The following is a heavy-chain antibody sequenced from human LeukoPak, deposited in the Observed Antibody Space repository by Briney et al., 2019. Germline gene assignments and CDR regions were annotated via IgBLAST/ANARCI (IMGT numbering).Heavy chain of an antibody. D-gene: IGHD3-16*02. CDR2: INYNCGGT. V-gene: IGHV1-2*02. Sequence: ATVEVSCKASGYTFTGYYMHWVRQAPGQGLEWMGWINYNCGGTNYAQKFQGRVTMTRDTSISTAYMELSRLRSDDTAVYYCARVLYDYVWGSYRAPKTDAFDIWGQGTMVT. CDR3: ARVLYDYVWGSYRAPKTDAFDI. J-gene: IGHJ3*02. CDR1: GYTFTGYY.